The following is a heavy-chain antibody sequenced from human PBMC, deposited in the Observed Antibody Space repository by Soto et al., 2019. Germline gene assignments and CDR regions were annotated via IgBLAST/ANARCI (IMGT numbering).Heavy chain of an antibody. J-gene: IGHJ6*02. D-gene: IGHD6-6*01. CDR1: GGSISSGGYY. CDR3: ARGSSIAGLYYGMDV. Sequence: QVQLQESGPGLVKPSQTLSLTCTVSGGSISSGGYYWTWIRQHPGKGLEWIGYNYYSGITYYNPYLNSRVTISLDTSKNQFSLKLSSVTAADTAVYYCARGSSIAGLYYGMDVWGQGTTVTVSS. CDR2: NYYSGIT. V-gene: IGHV4-31*03.